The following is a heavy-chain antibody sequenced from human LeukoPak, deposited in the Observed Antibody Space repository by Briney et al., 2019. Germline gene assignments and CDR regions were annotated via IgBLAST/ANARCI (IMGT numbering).Heavy chain of an antibody. J-gene: IGHJ4*02. CDR1: GYSISSGYY. Sequence: SETLSLTCTVSGYSISSGYYWGWIRQPPGKGPEWIGSIYHSGSTYYNPSLKSRVTISVDTSKNQFSLKLSSVTAADTAVYYCARGTDTMALDYWGQGTLVTVSS. CDR3: ARGTDTMALDY. D-gene: IGHD3-10*01. CDR2: IYHSGST. V-gene: IGHV4-38-2*02.